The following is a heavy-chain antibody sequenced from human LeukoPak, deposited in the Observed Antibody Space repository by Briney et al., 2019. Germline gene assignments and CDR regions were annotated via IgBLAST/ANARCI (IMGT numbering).Heavy chain of an antibody. CDR3: ARASIAVAGTTRTGWFDP. CDR2: ISAYNGNT. CDR1: GYTFTRYG. J-gene: IGHJ5*02. D-gene: IGHD6-19*01. V-gene: IGHV1-18*04. Sequence: ASVKVSCKASGYTFTRYGISWVRQAPGQGLEWMGWISAYNGNTNYAQKLQGRVTMTTDTSTSTAYMELRSLRSDDTAVYYCARASIAVAGTTRTGWFDPWGQGTLVTVSS.